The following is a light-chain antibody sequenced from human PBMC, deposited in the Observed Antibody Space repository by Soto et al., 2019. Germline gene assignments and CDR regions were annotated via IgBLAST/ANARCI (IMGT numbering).Light chain of an antibody. CDR2: DTS. CDR3: QQYSSSPPYT. V-gene: IGKV3-20*01. J-gene: IGKJ2*01. CDR1: QSVSSY. Sequence: EIVLTQSPGTLSLSPGERATLSCRASQSVSSYLAWYQQKPGQAPRLLIYDTSSRATGIPDRFTGSGSGTDFTLTISRREPEDFAVYYCQQYSSSPPYTFGQGTKLEIK.